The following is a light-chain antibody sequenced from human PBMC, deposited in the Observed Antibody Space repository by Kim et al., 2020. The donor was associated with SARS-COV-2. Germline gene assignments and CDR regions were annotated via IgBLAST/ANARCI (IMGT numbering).Light chain of an antibody. CDR3: GTWDSSLSTYV. CDR2: DRN. Sequence: GQKDTSSCTARSSKFGTNEVAWYQQLPGTAPKLHIYDRNKRASGIPDRFSGSKSGTSDTLGIPGLQTGDEADYYCGTWDSSLSTYVFGTGTKVTVL. V-gene: IGLV1-51*01. J-gene: IGLJ1*01. CDR1: SSKFGTNE.